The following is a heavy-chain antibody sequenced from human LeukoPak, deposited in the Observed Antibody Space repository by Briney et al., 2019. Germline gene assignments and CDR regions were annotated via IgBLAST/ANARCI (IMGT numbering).Heavy chain of an antibody. D-gene: IGHD1-26*01. CDR2: INPNSGGT. V-gene: IGHV1-2*02. CDR3: ARIRSGSYRY. CDR1: GYTFTGYY. Sequence: ASVKVSCKASGYTFTGYYMHWVGQAPGQGLEWMGWINPNSGGTNYAQKFQGRVTMTRDTSISTAYMELSRLRSDDTAVYYCARIRSGSYRYWGQGTLVTVSS. J-gene: IGHJ4*02.